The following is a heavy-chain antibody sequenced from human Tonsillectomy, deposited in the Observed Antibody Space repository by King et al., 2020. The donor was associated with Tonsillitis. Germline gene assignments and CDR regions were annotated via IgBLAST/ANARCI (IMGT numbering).Heavy chain of an antibody. CDR3: ARDNSYSEFFDY. J-gene: IGHJ4*02. CDR2: ISYDGSNK. Sequence: VQLVESGGGVVQPGRPLRLSCAASGFSFTNYAMHWVRQAPGKGLGWVAVISYDGSNKYYADSVKGRFTISRDNSKNTLYLQINGLRAEDTAVYYCARDNSYSEFFDYWGQGTLVTVSS. D-gene: IGHD2-15*01. CDR1: GFSFTNYA. V-gene: IGHV3-30-3*01.